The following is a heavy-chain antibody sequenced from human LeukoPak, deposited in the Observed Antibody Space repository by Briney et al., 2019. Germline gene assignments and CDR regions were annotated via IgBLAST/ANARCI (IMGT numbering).Heavy chain of an antibody. V-gene: IGHV4-59*12. CDR2: IYYSGST. CDR3: ARDRSGYDLDMDV. CDR1: GGSISSYY. Sequence: SETLSLTCTGSGGSISSYYWSWIRQPPGKGLEWIGYIYYSGSTNYNPSLKSRVTISVDTSKNHFSLKLSSVTAADTAVYYCARDRSGYDLDMDVWGKGTTVTVSS. J-gene: IGHJ6*03. D-gene: IGHD5-12*01.